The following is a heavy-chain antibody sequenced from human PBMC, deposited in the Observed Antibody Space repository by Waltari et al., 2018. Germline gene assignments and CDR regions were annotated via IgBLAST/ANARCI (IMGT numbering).Heavy chain of an antibody. Sequence: EVQLLESGGGLVQPGGSLRLSCAASGFTFSSYAMSWVRQAPGKGLGWVSVIYSGGSTYYADSVKGRFTISRDNSNNTLYLQMNSLRAEDTAVYYCAKDRATSSNSGSYSFDYWGQGTLVTVSS. V-gene: IGHV3-23*03. D-gene: IGHD1-26*01. J-gene: IGHJ4*02. CDR2: IYSGGST. CDR1: GFTFSSYA. CDR3: AKDRATSSNSGSYSFDY.